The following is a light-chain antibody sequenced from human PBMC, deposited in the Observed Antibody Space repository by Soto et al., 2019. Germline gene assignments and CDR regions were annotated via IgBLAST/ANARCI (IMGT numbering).Light chain of an antibody. Sequence: SYELTQPPSGSVFPGQTAEITCSGDVLAKTYARWFQQKPGQAPVLVIYKDTERPSGIPERFSGYSSGTTVTLTISGAQVEDEADYYCCSAANNSPIFGGGTKVTVL. CDR3: CSAANNSPI. V-gene: IGLV3-27*01. CDR1: VLAKTY. CDR2: KDT. J-gene: IGLJ2*01.